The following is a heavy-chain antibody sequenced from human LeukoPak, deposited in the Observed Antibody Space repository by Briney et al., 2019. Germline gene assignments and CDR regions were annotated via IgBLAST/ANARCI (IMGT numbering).Heavy chain of an antibody. CDR1: DGSISSYY. CDR3: ARGQGTMIVVVILDAFDI. Sequence: LETLSLTCTVSDGSISSYYWSWIRQSPGKGLEWIGYIYFTGSTNYNPSLKSRVTISVDTSKNQFSLKLSSVTAADTAVYYCARGQGTMIVVVILDAFDIWGQGTMVTVSS. CDR2: IYFTGST. V-gene: IGHV4-59*12. J-gene: IGHJ3*02. D-gene: IGHD3-22*01.